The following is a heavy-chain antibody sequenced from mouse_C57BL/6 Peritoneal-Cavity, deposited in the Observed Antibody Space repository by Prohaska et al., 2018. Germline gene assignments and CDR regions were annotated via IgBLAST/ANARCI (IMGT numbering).Heavy chain of an antibody. CDR1: RFSLPSYG. Sequence: QVQPKESGPGLVAPSPSLSITCTASRFSLPSYGFHLVRQPPGKSLEWLVVIWSDGSTTYNSALKSRLSISKENSKSQVFLKMNSLQTDDTAMYYCARDYDWYFDVWGTGTTVTVSS. D-gene: IGHD2-4*01. V-gene: IGHV2-6*03. J-gene: IGHJ1*03. CDR3: ARDYDWYFDV. CDR2: IWSDGST.